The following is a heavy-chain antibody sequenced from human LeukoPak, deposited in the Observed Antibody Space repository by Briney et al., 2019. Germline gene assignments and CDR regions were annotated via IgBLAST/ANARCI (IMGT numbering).Heavy chain of an antibody. CDR3: AKGACSGGSCYYSGDFDY. D-gene: IGHD2-15*01. J-gene: IGHJ4*02. Sequence: PGGSLRLSCAASGFTFSSYSMNWVRQAPGKGLEWVSYISSSSSTIYYADSVKGRFTISRDNAKNSLYLQMNSLRAEDTAVYYCAKGACSGGSCYYSGDFDYWGQGTLLTVSS. CDR2: ISSSSSTI. V-gene: IGHV3-48*01. CDR1: GFTFSSYS.